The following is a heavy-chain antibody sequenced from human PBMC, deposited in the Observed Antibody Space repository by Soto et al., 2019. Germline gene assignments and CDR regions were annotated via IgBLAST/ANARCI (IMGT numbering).Heavy chain of an antibody. CDR3: ARELASYNDY. V-gene: IGHV3-74*01. CDR2: IDGDGSRT. J-gene: IGHJ4*02. D-gene: IGHD1-1*01. Sequence: EVQLVESGGGLVQPGGSLRLSCAASGFTFSGYWMHWVRQAPGKGLLWVSRIDGDGSRTNYADSVKGRFTISRDNAKNTLYLQMNSLRAEDTAVYFCARELASYNDYWGQGTLVTVSS. CDR1: GFTFSGYW.